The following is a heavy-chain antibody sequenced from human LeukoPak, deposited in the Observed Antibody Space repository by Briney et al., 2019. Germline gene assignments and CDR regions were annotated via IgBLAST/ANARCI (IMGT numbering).Heavy chain of an antibody. CDR2: IYHNGAT. J-gene: IGHJ4*02. CDR3: VGNAGNSDYDS. D-gene: IGHD4-23*01. V-gene: IGHV4-4*02. CDR1: GDSISNRNC. Sequence: SETLSLTCTVSGDSISNRNCWTWVRQPPGKGLEWIGEIYHNGATNYKPSLKSRVTMSLDKSKNQFSLKLNSVTAADTAVYYCVGNAGNSDYDSWGQGTLVTVSS.